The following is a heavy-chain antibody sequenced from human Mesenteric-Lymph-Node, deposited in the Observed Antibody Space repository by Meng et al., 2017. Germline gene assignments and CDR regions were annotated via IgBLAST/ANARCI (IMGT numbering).Heavy chain of an antibody. CDR1: GFTFSSYG. D-gene: IGHD3-22*01. V-gene: IGHV3-33*01. Sequence: GESLKISCAASGFTFSSYGMHWVRQAPGKGLEWVAVIWYDGSNKYYADSVKGRFTISRDNSKDTLYLQMNNLSADDTAVYYCAREFRSSGKAGTFDIWGQGTVVTVSS. CDR3: AREFRSSGKAGTFDI. CDR2: IWYDGSNK. J-gene: IGHJ3*02.